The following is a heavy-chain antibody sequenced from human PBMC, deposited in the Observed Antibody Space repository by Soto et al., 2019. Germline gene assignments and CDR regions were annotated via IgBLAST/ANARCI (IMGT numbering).Heavy chain of an antibody. CDR3: ARTGIAARPRDSFDI. D-gene: IGHD6-6*01. CDR2: INAGNGNT. J-gene: IGHJ3*02. Sequence: QVQLVQSGAEVKKPGASVKVSCKASGYTFTSYAMHWVRQAPGQRLEWMGWINAGNGNTKYSQKFQGRVTITRDTSASTAYMELSSLRSADTAVYYCARTGIAARPRDSFDIWGQGTMVTVSS. V-gene: IGHV1-3*01. CDR1: GYTFTSYA.